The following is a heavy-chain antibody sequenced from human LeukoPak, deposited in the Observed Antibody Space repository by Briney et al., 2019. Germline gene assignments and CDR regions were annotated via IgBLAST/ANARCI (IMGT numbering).Heavy chain of an antibody. D-gene: IGHD1-26*01. V-gene: IGHV4-39*07. CDR2: IYYSGST. J-gene: IGHJ5*02. CDR1: GGSISRSRGY. Sequence: PSETLSLTCTVSGGSISRSRGYWGWIRQPPGKGLEWIGSIYYSGSTYYNPSLKSRVTISVDTSKNQFSLKLSSVTAADTAVYYCARESGSYGNNWFDPWGQGTLVTVSS. CDR3: ARESGSYGNNWFDP.